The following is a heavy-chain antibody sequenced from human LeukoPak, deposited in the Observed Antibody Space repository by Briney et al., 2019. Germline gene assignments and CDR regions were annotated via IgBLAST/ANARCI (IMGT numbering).Heavy chain of an antibody. J-gene: IGHJ4*02. CDR2: INHSGST. CDR1: GGSISSYNSY. CDR3: ARGPAKYCSGGSCYLNRPFDY. D-gene: IGHD2-15*01. Sequence: NRSETLSLTCTVSGGSISSYNSYWGWIRQPPGKGLEWIGEINHSGSTNYNPSLKSRVTISVDTSKNQFSLKLSSVTAADTAVYYCARGPAKYCSGGSCYLNRPFDYWGQGTLVTVSS. V-gene: IGHV4-39*07.